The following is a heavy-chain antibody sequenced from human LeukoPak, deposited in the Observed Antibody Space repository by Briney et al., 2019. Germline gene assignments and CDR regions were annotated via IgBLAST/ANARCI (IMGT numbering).Heavy chain of an antibody. CDR3: ARGPSTTVTTRGHFQH. J-gene: IGHJ1*01. D-gene: IGHD4-17*01. CDR2: ISSSSSYI. V-gene: IGHV3-21*01. CDR1: GFTFSSYS. Sequence: GGSLRLSCAASGFTFSSYSMNWVRQAPGKGLEWVSSISSSSSYIYYADSVKGRFTISRDNAKNSLYLQMNSLRAEDTAVYYCARGPSTTVTTRGHFQHWGQGTLATVSS.